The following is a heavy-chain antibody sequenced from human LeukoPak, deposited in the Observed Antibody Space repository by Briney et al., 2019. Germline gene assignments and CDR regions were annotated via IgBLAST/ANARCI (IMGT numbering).Heavy chain of an antibody. CDR1: GVSISHYF. J-gene: IGHJ4*02. CDR3: GREGWWFGELFQRHFDY. V-gene: IGHV4-4*07. D-gene: IGHD3-10*01. Sequence: PSGTLSLTCTVSGVSISHYFWSWIRQPAGKGLEWIGRIYTNEITNFNPSLKSRVTMSIDTSTSQFSLSLTSVAAADTAVYYCGREGWWFGELFQRHFDYWGQGTLVTVSS. CDR2: IYTNEIT.